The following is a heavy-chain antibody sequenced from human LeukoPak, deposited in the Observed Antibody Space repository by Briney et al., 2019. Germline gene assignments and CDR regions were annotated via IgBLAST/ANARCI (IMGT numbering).Heavy chain of an antibody. J-gene: IGHJ4*02. CDR3: ARGIAAAATYYFDY. CDR2: IKEDGSEK. D-gene: IGHD6-13*01. V-gene: IGHV3-7*01. CDR1: GFTFSAHW. Sequence: GGSLRLSCAASGFTFSAHWMSWVRQAPGKGLEWVANIKEDGSEKYYVDSVKGRFTISRDIAKNSLYLQMNSLRAEDTAVYYCARGIAAAATYYFDYWGQGTLVTVSS.